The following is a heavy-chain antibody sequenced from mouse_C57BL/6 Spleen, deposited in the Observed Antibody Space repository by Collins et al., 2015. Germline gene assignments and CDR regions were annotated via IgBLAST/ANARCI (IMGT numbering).Heavy chain of an antibody. CDR2: IDPADGAT. CDR3: TTGFS. Sequence: EVQLQQSGAELVKPGASLKLSCTASGFNIKDYFMHWVKQRTEQGLEWIGRIDPADGATKYAPKFQGKATITADTSSNTAYLQLSSLTSEDTAVYYCTTGFSWGQGTSVTVSS. CDR1: GFNIKDYF. V-gene: IGHV14-2*01. J-gene: IGHJ4*01.